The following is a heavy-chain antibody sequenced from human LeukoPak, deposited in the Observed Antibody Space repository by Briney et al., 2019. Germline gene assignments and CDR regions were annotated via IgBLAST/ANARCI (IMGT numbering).Heavy chain of an antibody. Sequence: GGSLRLSCAASGFTFSSYGMHWVRQAPGKGLEWVAFIRYDGSNKNYADSVKGRFTISRDNSKNTLYLQMNSLRAEDTAVYYCARDFSDEWKPDYWGQGTLVTVSS. V-gene: IGHV3-30*02. CDR3: ARDFSDEWKPDY. CDR2: IRYDGSNK. D-gene: IGHD1-26*01. CDR1: GFTFSSYG. J-gene: IGHJ4*02.